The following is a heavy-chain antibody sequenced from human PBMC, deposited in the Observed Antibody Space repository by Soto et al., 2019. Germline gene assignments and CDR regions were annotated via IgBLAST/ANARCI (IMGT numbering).Heavy chain of an antibody. V-gene: IGHV3-23*01. D-gene: IGHD3-22*01. CDR1: GFTFSSYA. Sequence: PGGSLRLSCAASGFTFSSYAMSWVRQAPGKGLEWVSVVTDSDDSAFYADSVKGRFTISRDNSQKTLYLQMNNLRAEDTAVYFCAKDLFQYYISGNYAAVGYFDHWGPGTLVPVSS. J-gene: IGHJ4*02. CDR2: VTDSDDSA. CDR3: AKDLFQYYISGNYAAVGYFDH.